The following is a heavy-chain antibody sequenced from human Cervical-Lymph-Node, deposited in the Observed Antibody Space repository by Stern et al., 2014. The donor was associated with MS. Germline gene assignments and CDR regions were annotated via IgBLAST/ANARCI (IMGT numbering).Heavy chain of an antibody. CDR3: ARHTLSYYYDSSGYLNWFDP. Sequence: VQLVQSGAEVKKPGASVKVSCKASGYTFTSYGISWVRQAPGQGLEGMGWISAYNGNTNYAQKLQGRVTMTTDTSTSTAYMELRSLRSDDTAVYYCARHTLSYYYDSSGYLNWFDPWGQGTLVTVSS. CDR1: GYTFTSYG. D-gene: IGHD3-22*01. V-gene: IGHV1-18*01. CDR2: ISAYNGNT. J-gene: IGHJ5*02.